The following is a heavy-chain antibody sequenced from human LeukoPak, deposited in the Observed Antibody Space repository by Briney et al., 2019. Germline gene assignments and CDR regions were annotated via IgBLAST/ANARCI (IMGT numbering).Heavy chain of an antibody. Sequence: PSQTLSLTCTVSGGSISSGGYYWSWIRQHPGKGLEWIGYIYYSGSTYYNPSLKSRVTISVDTSKNQFSLKLSSVTAADTAVYYCARDFPSGVVIMYWYFDLWGRGTLVTVSS. V-gene: IGHV4-31*03. J-gene: IGHJ2*01. CDR2: IYYSGST. D-gene: IGHD3-3*01. CDR3: ARDFPSGVVIMYWYFDL. CDR1: GGSISSGGYY.